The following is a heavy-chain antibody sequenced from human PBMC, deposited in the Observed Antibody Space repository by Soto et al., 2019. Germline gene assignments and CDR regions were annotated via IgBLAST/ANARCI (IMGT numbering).Heavy chain of an antibody. CDR1: GFTFSSYA. Sequence: GGSLRLSCAASGFTFSSYAMHWVRQAPGKVLEWVAVISYDGSNKYYADSVRGRFTISRDNSKNTLYLQMSSLRGEDTAVYYCARDPGSGWPNYYYYGMDVWGQGTTVNVSS. CDR2: ISYDGSNK. D-gene: IGHD6-19*01. V-gene: IGHV3-30-3*01. J-gene: IGHJ6*02. CDR3: ARDPGSGWPNYYYYGMDV.